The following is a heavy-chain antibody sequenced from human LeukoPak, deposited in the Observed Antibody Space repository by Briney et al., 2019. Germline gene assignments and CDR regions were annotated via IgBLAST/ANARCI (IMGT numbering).Heavy chain of an antibody. Sequence: ASVKVSCKASGYTFTSYGISWVRQAPGQGLEWMGWISAYNGNTNYAQKLQGRVTITRDISANTAYMELSSLTSEDTAVYYCARGSYYYGSGSFMGSDYWGQGTLVTVSS. CDR3: ARGSYYYGSGSFMGSDY. V-gene: IGHV1-18*01. J-gene: IGHJ4*02. D-gene: IGHD3-10*01. CDR2: ISAYNGNT. CDR1: GYTFTSYG.